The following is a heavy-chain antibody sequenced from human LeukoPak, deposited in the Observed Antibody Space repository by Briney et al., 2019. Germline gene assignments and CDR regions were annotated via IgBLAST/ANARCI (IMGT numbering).Heavy chain of an antibody. CDR3: ARCRSPEGRWFDP. V-gene: IGHV4-38-2*01. J-gene: IGHJ5*02. CDR1: GYPISSGYY. Sequence: PSETLSLTCAVSGYPISSGYYWGWIRQPPGKGLEWIGSIYHSGSTYYNPSLKSRVTISVDTSKNQFSLKLSSVTAADTAVYYCARCRSPEGRWFDPWGQGTLVTVSS. D-gene: IGHD6-6*01. CDR2: IYHSGST.